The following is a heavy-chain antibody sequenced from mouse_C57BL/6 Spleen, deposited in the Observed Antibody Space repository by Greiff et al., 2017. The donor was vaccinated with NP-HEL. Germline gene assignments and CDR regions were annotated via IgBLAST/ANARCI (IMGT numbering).Heavy chain of an antibody. CDR2: ISDGGSYT. CDR3: ARDPHYYGSRYFDY. Sequence: EVKLVESGGGLVKPGGSLKLSCAASGFTFSSYAMSWVRQTPEKRLEWVATISDGGSYTYYPDNVKGRFTISRDNAKNNLYLQMSHLKSEDTAMYYCARDPHYYGSRYFDYWGQGTTLTVSS. J-gene: IGHJ2*01. D-gene: IGHD1-1*01. V-gene: IGHV5-4*01. CDR1: GFTFSSYA.